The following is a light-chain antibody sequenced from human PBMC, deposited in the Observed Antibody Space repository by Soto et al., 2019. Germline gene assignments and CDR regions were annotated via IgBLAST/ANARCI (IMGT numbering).Light chain of an antibody. V-gene: IGKV3-15*01. CDR3: QQYRSWPRT. Sequence: EIVLTQSPATLSVSPGERVTLSCRASQSVDINLAWYQQKPGQAPRLLIYGASIRATDMSGTFSGRGSGTEFTLTISNLRPEDFAVYYCQQYRSWPRTVGQGTKVDSK. J-gene: IGKJ1*01. CDR2: GAS. CDR1: QSVDIN.